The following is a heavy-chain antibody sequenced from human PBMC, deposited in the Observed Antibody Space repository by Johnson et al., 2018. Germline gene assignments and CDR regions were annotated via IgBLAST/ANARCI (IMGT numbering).Heavy chain of an antibody. V-gene: IGHV3-30-3*01. CDR2: ISYDGSNK. J-gene: IGHJ3*02. CDR3: ARDLWYSSSSYAFDI. CDR1: GFTFSSYA. D-gene: IGHD6-13*01. Sequence: QLVQSGGGVVQPGRSLRLSCAASGFTFSSYAMHWVRQAPGKGLEWVAVISYDGSNKYYADSVKGRFTISRDNSKNTLYLQMNSLRAEDTAVYYCARDLWYSSSSYAFDIWGQGTMVIVSS.